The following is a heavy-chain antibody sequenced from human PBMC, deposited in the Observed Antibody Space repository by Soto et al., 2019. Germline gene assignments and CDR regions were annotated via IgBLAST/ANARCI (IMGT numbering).Heavy chain of an antibody. CDR2: MYHSGST. Sequence: SETLSLSCAVSGGSISSGGYSWSWIRQPPGKGLEWIGYMYHSGSTYYNPSLKSRVTISIDRSKNQFSLKLSSVTAADTVVYFCARVGSSIAPRPFAYWGQGTLVTVSS. V-gene: IGHV4-30-2*01. D-gene: IGHD6-6*01. J-gene: IGHJ4*02. CDR3: ARVGSSIAPRPFAY. CDR1: GGSISSGGYS.